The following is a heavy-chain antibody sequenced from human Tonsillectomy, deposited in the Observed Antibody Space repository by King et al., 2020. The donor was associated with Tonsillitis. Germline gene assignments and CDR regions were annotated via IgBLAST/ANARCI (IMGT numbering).Heavy chain of an antibody. D-gene: IGHD6-19*01. V-gene: IGHV3-21*01. CDR2: ISSSSSYI. CDR1: GFTFSSYS. Sequence: VQLVESGGGLVKPGGSLRLSCAASGFTFSSYSMNWVRQAPGKGLEWVSSISSSSSYIYYADSVKGRFTISRDNAKNSLYLQMNSLRAEDTAVYYCARDGILDELGIAVAGTFDYWGQGTLVIVSS. J-gene: IGHJ4*02. CDR3: ARDGILDELGIAVAGTFDY.